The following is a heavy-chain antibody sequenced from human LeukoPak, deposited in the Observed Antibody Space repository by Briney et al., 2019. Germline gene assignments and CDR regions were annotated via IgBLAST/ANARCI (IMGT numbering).Heavy chain of an antibody. CDR3: ARLGSSGYSGIDY. CDR2: IYYSGST. CDR1: GVSISSYY. Sequence: SETLALTCTVSGVSISSYYWSWIRQPPRKGLEGIGYIYYSGSTNYNPSLKSRVTTSVDTSKTQFPLKLSSVTAAATAVYYCARLGSSGYSGIDYWGQGTLVTVSS. V-gene: IGHV4-59*08. J-gene: IGHJ4*02. D-gene: IGHD3-22*01.